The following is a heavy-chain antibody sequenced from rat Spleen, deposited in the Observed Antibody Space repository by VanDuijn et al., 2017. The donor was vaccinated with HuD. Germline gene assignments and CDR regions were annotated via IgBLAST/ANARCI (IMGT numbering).Heavy chain of an antibody. J-gene: IGHJ2*01. CDR2: ILYDDTNT. D-gene: IGHD1-11*01. CDR1: GFTFSDYY. Sequence: EVQLVESGGGLVQPGRSLKLSCTASGFTFSDYYMAWVRQAPKKGLEWVATILYDDTNTYYRDSVKGRFTISRNDAKSTLYLQMDSLTSEDTATYYCARLGTEAIGNWFSYWGQGLMVTVSS. CDR3: ARLGTEAIGNWFSY. V-gene: IGHV5-7*01.